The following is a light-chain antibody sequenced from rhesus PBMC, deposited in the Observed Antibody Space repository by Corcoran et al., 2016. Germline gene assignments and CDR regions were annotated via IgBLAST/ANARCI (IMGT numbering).Light chain of an antibody. Sequence: DIQMTQSPSSLSASVGDRVTITCRASQGITDDLAWYQPKPGETPKLLIYEASSLQSGLPFRFSGSGSGTDFTLTISSLKSEDVATYYCQHYYTTPWTFGQGTKVEIK. CDR2: EAS. J-gene: IGKJ1*01. CDR3: QHYYTTPWT. CDR1: QGITDD. V-gene: IGKV1-25*01.